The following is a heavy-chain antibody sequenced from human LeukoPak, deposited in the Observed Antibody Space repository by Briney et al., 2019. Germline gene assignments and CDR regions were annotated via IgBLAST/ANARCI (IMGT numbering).Heavy chain of an antibody. V-gene: IGHV1-2*02. D-gene: IGHD2-15*01. J-gene: IGHJ6*03. CDR3: AGDQEDIVVVVAATLRYYYMDV. CDR2: INPNSGGT. CDR1: GYTFTSYG. Sequence: ASVKVSCKASGYTFTSYGISWVRQAPGQGLEWMGWINPNSGGTNYAQKFQGRVTMTRDTSINTAYMELSRLRSDDTAVYYCAGDQEDIVVVVAATLRYYYMDVWGKGTTVTVSS.